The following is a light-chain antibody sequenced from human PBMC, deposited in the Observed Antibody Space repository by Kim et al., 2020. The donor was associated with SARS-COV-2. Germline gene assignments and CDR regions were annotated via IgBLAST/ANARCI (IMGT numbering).Light chain of an antibody. CDR3: QKYNNVPLT. CDR2: AAS. CDR1: EGTGDF. V-gene: IGKV1-27*01. Sequence: DIQMTQSPSSLSASVGDRVTITCRASEGTGDFVAWYQQKPGQLPIPLISAASTLQGGVPSRFGGARHGTHYTLTISSLQPEDVATYYCQKYNNVPLTFGGGTKVDIK. J-gene: IGKJ4*01.